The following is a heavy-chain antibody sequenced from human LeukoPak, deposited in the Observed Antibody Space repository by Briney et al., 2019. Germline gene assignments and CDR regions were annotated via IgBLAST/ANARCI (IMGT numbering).Heavy chain of an antibody. CDR1: GDPISSGDYY. CDR3: ARGPYSYDSSGAFDI. Sequence: SQTLSLACTVSGDPISSGDYYWSWIRQSAGKGLEWFGRISSSGSTNYNPSLKSRVTISVDTSKNQFSLKLSSVTAADTAVYFCARGPYSYDSSGAFDIWGQGTMVTVSS. CDR2: ISSSGST. J-gene: IGHJ3*02. V-gene: IGHV4-61*02. D-gene: IGHD3-22*01.